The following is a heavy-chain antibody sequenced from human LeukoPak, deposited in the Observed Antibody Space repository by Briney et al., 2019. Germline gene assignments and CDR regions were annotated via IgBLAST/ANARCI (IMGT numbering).Heavy chain of an antibody. CDR2: LSSDNYTI. CDR3: ARVATDGGGFDP. CDR1: GITFSSYS. J-gene: IGHJ5*02. D-gene: IGHD3-16*01. Sequence: PGGSLRLSCAASGITFSSYSMTWVRQAPGKGLEWISYLSSDNYTIYYADSVEGRFIISGDKDKDPLYLQMNSLRAEDTAVYYCARVATDGGGFDPWGQGTLVTVSS. V-gene: IGHV3-48*01.